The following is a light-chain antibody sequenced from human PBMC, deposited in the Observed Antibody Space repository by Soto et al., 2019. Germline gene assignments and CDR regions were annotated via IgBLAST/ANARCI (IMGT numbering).Light chain of an antibody. CDR2: GVT. J-gene: IGLJ2*01. Sequence: QSALTQPASVSGSPGQSLTISCTGTTSDIGFYDYVSWYQQYPGKAPKLLIYGVTIRPSGISNRFSGSKSGSTASLTISGLRDEDEADYYCSSYINSITFVVFGGGTKLTVL. CDR3: SSYINSITFVV. V-gene: IGLV2-14*01. CDR1: TSDIGFYDY.